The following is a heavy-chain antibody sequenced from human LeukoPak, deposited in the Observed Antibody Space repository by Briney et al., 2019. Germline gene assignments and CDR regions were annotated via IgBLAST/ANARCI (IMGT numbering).Heavy chain of an antibody. Sequence: GGSLRLSCAASGFTFSSYAMSWVRQAPGKGLEWVSAISGSGGSTYYADSVKGRFTISRDNSKNTLYLQMNSLRAEDTAVYYCALGEVLPHLFDYWGQGTLVTVSS. CDR2: ISGSGGST. CDR3: ALGEVLPHLFDY. D-gene: IGHD3-10*01. CDR1: GFTFSSYA. J-gene: IGHJ4*02. V-gene: IGHV3-23*01.